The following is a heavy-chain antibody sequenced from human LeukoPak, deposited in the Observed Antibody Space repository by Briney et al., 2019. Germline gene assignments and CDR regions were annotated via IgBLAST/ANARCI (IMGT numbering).Heavy chain of an antibody. V-gene: IGHV3-9*03. CDR2: ISWNSGSI. CDR1: GFTFDDYA. Sequence: GRSLRLSCAASGFTFDDYAMHWVRQAPGKGLEWVSGISWNSGSIGYADSVKGRFTISRDNAKNSLYLQMNSLRAEDMALYCCAKDLTNDYGDYEGAFDIWGQGTMVTVSS. CDR3: AKDLTNDYGDYEGAFDI. D-gene: IGHD4-17*01. J-gene: IGHJ3*02.